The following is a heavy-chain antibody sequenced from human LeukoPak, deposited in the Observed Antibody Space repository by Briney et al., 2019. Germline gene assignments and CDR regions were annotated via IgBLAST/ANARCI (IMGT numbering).Heavy chain of an antibody. Sequence: PGGSLRLSCAASGFTFSSYSMNWVRQAPGKGLEWVSSISSSSSYIYYADSVKGRFTISRDNSKNTVYLQMNSLRAEDTAVYYCARGGYHDILTGYQYHFDHWGQGTLVTVSS. V-gene: IGHV3-21*01. CDR3: ARGGYHDILTGYQYHFDH. CDR1: GFTFSSYS. D-gene: IGHD3-9*01. CDR2: ISSSSSYI. J-gene: IGHJ4*02.